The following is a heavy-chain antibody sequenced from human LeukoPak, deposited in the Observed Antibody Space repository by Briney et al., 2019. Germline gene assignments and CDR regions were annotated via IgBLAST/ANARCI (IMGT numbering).Heavy chain of an antibody. J-gene: IGHJ4*02. CDR1: GDRFTKYY. Sequence: ASVKVSCKASGDRFTKYYIHWMRQAPGQGLEWMGIINPSDGSTTYTQKFQGRVTMTTDTSTSTVDMELSSLRSEDTAVYYCAPSVRSGGSYYFDYWGQGSLVTVSS. D-gene: IGHD2-15*01. CDR3: APSVRSGGSYYFDY. CDR2: INPSDGST. V-gene: IGHV1-46*01.